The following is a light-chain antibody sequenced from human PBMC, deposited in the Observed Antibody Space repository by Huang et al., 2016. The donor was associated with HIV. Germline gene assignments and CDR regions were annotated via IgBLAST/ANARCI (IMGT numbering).Light chain of an antibody. CDR2: GAY. CDR3: QQYGSSPIT. V-gene: IGKV3-20*01. Sequence: DIVLTQSPGTLSLSPGERANLSCRASQSVSSSYLAWYQQKRGHAPRLLIFGAYDRATGIPDRFSGSGSGTDFSLTISRLEPEDFAVYYCQQYGSSPITFAQGTRLEIK. J-gene: IGKJ5*01. CDR1: QSVSSSY.